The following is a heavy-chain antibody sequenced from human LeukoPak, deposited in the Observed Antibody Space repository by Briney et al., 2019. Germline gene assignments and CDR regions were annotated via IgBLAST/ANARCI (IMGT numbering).Heavy chain of an antibody. CDR1: GFTFSSYS. J-gene: IGHJ6*02. Sequence: PGGSLRLSCTASGFTFSSYSMNWVRQAPGKGLEWVSSISSSSSYIYYADSVKGRFTISRDNAKNSLYLQMYSLRAEDTAVYYCARDIASSTSYYYGMDVWGQGTTVTVSS. CDR3: ARDIASSTSYYYGMDV. D-gene: IGHD2-2*01. CDR2: ISSSSSYI. V-gene: IGHV3-21*01.